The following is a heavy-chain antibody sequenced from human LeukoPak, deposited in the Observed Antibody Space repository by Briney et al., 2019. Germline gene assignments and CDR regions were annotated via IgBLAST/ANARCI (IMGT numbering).Heavy chain of an antibody. CDR2: INHSGST. Sequence: PSETLSLTCAVYGGSFSGYYWSWIRQPPGKGLEWIGDINHSGSTNYNPSLKSRVTISVDASKNQFSLKVSSVTAADTAVYYCARGGRDCSGGSCYGGRGLFDYWGQGTLVTVSS. CDR3: ARGGRDCSGGSCYGGRGLFDY. CDR1: GGSFSGYY. D-gene: IGHD2-15*01. V-gene: IGHV4-34*01. J-gene: IGHJ4*02.